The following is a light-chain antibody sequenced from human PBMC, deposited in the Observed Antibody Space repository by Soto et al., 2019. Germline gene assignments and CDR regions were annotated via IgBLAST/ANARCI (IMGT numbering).Light chain of an antibody. V-gene: IGLV1-40*01. CDR3: QCYDSSLSVL. Sequence: QSVLTQPPSVSGAPGQRVTISCTGSSSNIGAGYDVYWYQQLPGTAPKLLIYGNSNRPSGLPDRFSASTSATSASLATTRLQAEEEADYYCQCYDSSLSVLFGGGTKLTVL. CDR1: SSNIGAGYD. CDR2: GNS. J-gene: IGLJ2*01.